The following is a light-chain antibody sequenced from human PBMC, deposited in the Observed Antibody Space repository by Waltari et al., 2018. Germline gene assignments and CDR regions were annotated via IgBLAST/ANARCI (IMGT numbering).Light chain of an antibody. J-gene: IGKJ1*01. Sequence: EIVMTQSPVTLSLSPGDRATLSCRASRSISSYVAWYQQKPGQAPRLLIYAASTRATGIPARFSGSGSGTEFTLTITSLQSEDVAVYYCQQYTNCPKTFGQGTKVEIK. CDR3: QQYTNCPKT. CDR2: AAS. CDR1: RSISSY. V-gene: IGKV3-15*01.